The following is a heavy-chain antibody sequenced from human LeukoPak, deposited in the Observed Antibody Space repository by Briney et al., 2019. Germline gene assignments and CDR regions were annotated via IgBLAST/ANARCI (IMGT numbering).Heavy chain of an antibody. CDR2: IYHSGNT. CDR1: HGSISPYF. D-gene: IGHD4/OR15-4a*01. V-gene: IGHV4-59*01. J-gene: IGHJ4*02. Sequence: SETLSLTCTVSHGSISPYFWSWIRQPPGKGLEWIGYIYHSGNTNYNPSLSSRVTISVDTSKNQFSLELTSVTAADTTVYFCARFPAKKADWGQGTLVTVSS. CDR3: ARFPAKKAD.